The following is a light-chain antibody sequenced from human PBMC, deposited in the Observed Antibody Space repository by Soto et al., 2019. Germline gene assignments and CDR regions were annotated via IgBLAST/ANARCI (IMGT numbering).Light chain of an antibody. CDR3: TSYAGSNIWV. Sequence: QSVLTQPPSASGSPGQSVTISCTGTSSDVGGYNYVSWYQQYPGKAPKLMIYEVSKRPSGVPDRFSGSKSGKTASLTVSGLQPEDEADYYCTSYAGSNIWVFGGGTKLTVL. CDR2: EVS. J-gene: IGLJ3*02. CDR1: SSDVGGYNY. V-gene: IGLV2-8*01.